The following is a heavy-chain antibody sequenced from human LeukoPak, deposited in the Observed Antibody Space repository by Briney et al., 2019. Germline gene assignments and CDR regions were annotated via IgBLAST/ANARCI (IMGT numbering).Heavy chain of an antibody. D-gene: IGHD5-18*01. CDR3: ARDSRWIQFDY. CDR2: IYSGGHT. Sequence: GGSLRLSCEASGFTVSSKYMSWVRQAPGKGLEWVSVIYSGGHTYYADSVKGRFTISRDNSKNTLYLQMNSLRAEDTAVYYCARDSRWIQFDYWGQGTLVTVSS. CDR1: GFTVSSKY. V-gene: IGHV3-66*01. J-gene: IGHJ4*02.